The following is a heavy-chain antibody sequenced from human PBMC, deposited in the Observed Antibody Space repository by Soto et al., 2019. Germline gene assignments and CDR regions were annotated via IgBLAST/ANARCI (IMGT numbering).Heavy chain of an antibody. Sequence: QVQLVQSGAEVKKPGSSVKVYCKASGGTFSSYAIRWVRQAPGQGPEWMGGLIPIFGTANYAQKFQGRVTITADKATSTAYMELSSLRSEDTAVYYCASTVGYDFPHHPKPGHFDYWGQGTLVTVSS. J-gene: IGHJ4*02. V-gene: IGHV1-69*06. CDR2: LIPIFGTA. CDR1: GGTFSSYA. D-gene: IGHD3-3*01. CDR3: ASTVGYDFPHHPKPGHFDY.